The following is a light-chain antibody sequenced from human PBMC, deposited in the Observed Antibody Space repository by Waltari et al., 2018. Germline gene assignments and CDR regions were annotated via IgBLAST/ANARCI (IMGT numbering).Light chain of an antibody. V-gene: IGKV3-20*01. CDR3: QQYGSSPYT. Sequence: EIVLTQSPGTLSLSPGERATLSCRASQRVSSSYLAWYQQKPGQAPRLLIYGASSRATGSPDRFSGSGSGTDFTLTISRLEPEEFAVYYCQQYGSSPYTFGQGTKLEIK. CDR1: QRVSSSY. CDR2: GAS. J-gene: IGKJ2*01.